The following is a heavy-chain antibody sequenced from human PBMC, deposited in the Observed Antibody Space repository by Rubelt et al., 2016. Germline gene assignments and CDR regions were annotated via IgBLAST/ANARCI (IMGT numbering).Heavy chain of an antibody. CDR1: GGSISSYY. Sequence: QVQLQESGPGLVKPSETLSLTCTVSGGSISSYYWTWIRQPPGKGLEWIGYIYYSGSTNYSPSLKSRVTISVDTSRNQFSLKLSSVTAADTAVYYCARMTTHAICIDYWGQGTLVTVSS. V-gene: IGHV4-59*08. J-gene: IGHJ4*02. CDR2: IYYSGST. CDR3: ARMTTHAICIDY. D-gene: IGHD4-11*01.